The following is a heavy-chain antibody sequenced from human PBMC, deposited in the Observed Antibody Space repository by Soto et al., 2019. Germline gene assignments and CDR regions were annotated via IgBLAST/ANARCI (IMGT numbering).Heavy chain of an antibody. CDR3: ARDHCGGDCYSDPYFDY. CDR1: GFTFSSYS. J-gene: IGHJ4*01. Sequence: GGSLRLSCAASGFTFSSYSMNWARQAPGKGLEWVSYISSSSSTIYYADSVKGRFTISRDNSKNTLYLQMNSLRAEDTAVYYCARDHCGGDCYSDPYFDYWGQGTLVTVSS. V-gene: IGHV3-48*01. D-gene: IGHD2-21*02. CDR2: ISSSSSTI.